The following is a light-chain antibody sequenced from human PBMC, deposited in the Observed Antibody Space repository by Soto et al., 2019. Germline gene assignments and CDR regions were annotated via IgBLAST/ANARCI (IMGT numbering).Light chain of an antibody. J-gene: IGLJ1*01. CDR1: GRDIGAYDY. CDR2: GVK. V-gene: IGLV2-14*01. Sequence: QSALTQPASVSGSLGQSITISCTGSGRDIGAYDYVSWYQQHPGKAPKLLIYGVKNRPSGVSYRFSASKSAFTASLTISGLQAEDEAHYYCSSYTTSYFYVFGPGTKLTVL. CDR3: SSYTTSYFYV.